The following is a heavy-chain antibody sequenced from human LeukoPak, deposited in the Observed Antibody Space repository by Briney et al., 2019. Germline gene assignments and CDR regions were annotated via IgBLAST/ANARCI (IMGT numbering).Heavy chain of an antibody. CDR2: IWYDGSNK. CDR1: GFTFSSYG. J-gene: IGHJ5*02. Sequence: PGGSLRLSCAASGFTFSSYGMHWVRQAPGKGLEWVAVIWYDGSNKYYADSVKGRFTISRDNSKNTLYLQMNSLRAEDTAVYYCAKDLAAADPYNWFDPWGQGTLVTFSS. V-gene: IGHV3-33*06. D-gene: IGHD6-13*01. CDR3: AKDLAAADPYNWFDP.